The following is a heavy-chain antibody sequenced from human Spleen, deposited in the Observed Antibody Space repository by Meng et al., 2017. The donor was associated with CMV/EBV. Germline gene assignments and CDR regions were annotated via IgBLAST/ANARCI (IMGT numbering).Heavy chain of an antibody. D-gene: IGHD6-13*01. J-gene: IGHJ4*02. CDR3: SRGPWGGSSWVKKIYYFDY. V-gene: IGHV3-33*01. Sequence: FTDSVKGRFTISRDNSKNTLYLQMNSLRAEDTAVYYYSRGPWGGSSWVKKIYYFDYWGQGTLVTVSS.